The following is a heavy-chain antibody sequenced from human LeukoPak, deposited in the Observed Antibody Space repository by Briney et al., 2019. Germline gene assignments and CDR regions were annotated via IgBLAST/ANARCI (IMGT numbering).Heavy chain of an antibody. J-gene: IGHJ6*03. CDR2: ITSTSAYR. V-gene: IGHV3-21*01. D-gene: IGHD1-26*01. Sequence: GGSLRLSCVGSGFAFNSYTITWVRQAPGKGLEWVSSITSTSAYRQYADSVRGRFTISRDNAKNPLYLQMNSLGAEDTAVYHCARVTAGATTLNYYYYFMDVWGKGTTVTVSS. CDR3: ARVTAGATTLNYYYYFMDV. CDR1: GFAFNSYT.